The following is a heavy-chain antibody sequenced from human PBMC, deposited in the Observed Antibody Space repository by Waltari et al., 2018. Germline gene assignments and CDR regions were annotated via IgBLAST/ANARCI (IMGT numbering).Heavy chain of an antibody. CDR2: IYYSGST. CDR1: GGSISSGGYY. V-gene: IGHV4-31*03. D-gene: IGHD3-10*01. CDR3: ARAHYYGSGSYYRPSRPTFDY. J-gene: IGHJ4*02. Sequence: QVQLQESGPGLVKPSQTLSLTCTVSGGSISSGGYYWSWIRQHPGKGLGWIGYIYYSGSTYYNPSLKSRVTISVDTSKNQFSLKLSSVTAADTAVYYCARAHYYGSGSYYRPSRPTFDYWGQGTLVTVSS.